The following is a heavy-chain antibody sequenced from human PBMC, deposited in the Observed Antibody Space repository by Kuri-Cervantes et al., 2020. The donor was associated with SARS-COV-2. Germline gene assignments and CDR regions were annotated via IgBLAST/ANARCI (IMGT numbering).Heavy chain of an antibody. D-gene: IGHD2-21*01. CDR2: ISHDGKNR. CDR1: GFNFSRTD. CDR3: AKDRVGVQDF. J-gene: IGHJ4*02. V-gene: IGHV3-30*18. Sequence: LSLTCAASGFNFSRTDMHWVRQAPGKGLEWVAVISHDGKNRKCIASGKGRFTISRDNSQNTLYLHMKSLRSEDTAMYYCAKDRVGVQDFWGQGTLVTVSS.